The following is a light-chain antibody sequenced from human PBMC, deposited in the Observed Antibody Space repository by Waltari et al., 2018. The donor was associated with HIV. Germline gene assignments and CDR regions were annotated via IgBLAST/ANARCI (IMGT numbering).Light chain of an antibody. CDR3: GTWDGRLTAGV. CDR1: HPNIRNIH. J-gene: IGLJ3*02. Sequence: QSVLTQPPSITAAPGHNVSISCSGSHPNIRNIHVSRYQQIPATAPKLLIYDNNKRPSGIPDRFSGSKSRTSASLDITGLQTGDEADYYCGTWDGRLTAGVFGGGTKLTVL. V-gene: IGLV1-51*01. CDR2: DNN.